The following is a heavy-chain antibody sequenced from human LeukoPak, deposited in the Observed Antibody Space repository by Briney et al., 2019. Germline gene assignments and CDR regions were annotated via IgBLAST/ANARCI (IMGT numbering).Heavy chain of an antibody. V-gene: IGHV3-53*01. CDR2: IYSGGST. Sequence: GGSLRLSCAASGFTVSRNYMSWVRQAPGKGLEWVSVIYSGGSTYYADSVKGRFTISRDNSKNTLYLQMNSLRAEDTAVYYCARALDVAAALDYWGQGTLVTVSS. J-gene: IGHJ4*02. D-gene: IGHD6-13*01. CDR1: GFTVSRNY. CDR3: ARALDVAAALDY.